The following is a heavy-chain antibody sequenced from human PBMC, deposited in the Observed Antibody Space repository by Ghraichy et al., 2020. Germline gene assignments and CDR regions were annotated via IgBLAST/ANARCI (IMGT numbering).Heavy chain of an antibody. J-gene: IGHJ4*02. V-gene: IGHV3-53*04. Sequence: GGSLRLSCAASGFTVSSNYMSWVRQAPGKGLEWVSVIYSGGSTYYADSVKGRFTISRHNSKNTLYLQMNSLRAEDTAVYYCGRVHYDDYGLIDYWVQGTLVTVSS. CDR3: GRVHYDDYGLIDY. CDR1: GFTVSSNY. D-gene: IGHD4-17*01. CDR2: IYSGGST.